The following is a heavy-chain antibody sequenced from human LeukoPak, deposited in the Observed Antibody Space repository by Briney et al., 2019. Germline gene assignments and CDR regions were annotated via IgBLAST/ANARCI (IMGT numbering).Heavy chain of an antibody. CDR1: GGSFSGYY. V-gene: IGHV4-34*01. J-gene: IGHJ6*04. D-gene: IGHD4-17*01. CDR2: INHSGST. CDR3: ARSDYGDSYYYYYYGMDV. Sequence: SETLSLTCAVYGGSFSGYYWSWIRQPPGKGLEWIGEINHSGSTNYNPSLKSRVTISVDTSKNQFPLKLSSVTAADTAVYYCARSDYGDSYYYYYYGMDVWGKGTTVTVSS.